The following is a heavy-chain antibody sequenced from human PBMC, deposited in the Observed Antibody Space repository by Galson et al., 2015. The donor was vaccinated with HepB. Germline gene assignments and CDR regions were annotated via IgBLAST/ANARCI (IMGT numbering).Heavy chain of an antibody. V-gene: IGHV3-23*01. CDR2: ISGSAYST. Sequence: SLRLSCAASGFTFSNYAMSWVRQAPGKGLEWISSISGSAYSTYYADSVKGRFFISRDNSKNTLYLHMNSLRAEDTALYYCAKDPYLYSALAGTMAGFDYWGQGTLVTVSS. CDR1: GFTFSNYA. J-gene: IGHJ4*02. D-gene: IGHD6-19*01. CDR3: AKDPYLYSALAGTMAGFDY.